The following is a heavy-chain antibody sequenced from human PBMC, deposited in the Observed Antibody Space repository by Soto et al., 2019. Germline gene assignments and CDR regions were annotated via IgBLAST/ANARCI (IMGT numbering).Heavy chain of an antibody. V-gene: IGHV4-59*08. CDR3: ARLGYCSSTSCYAGDQYYYYMDV. D-gene: IGHD2-2*01. J-gene: IGHJ6*03. CDR1: GGSISSYY. Sequence: SETLSLTCTVSGGSISSYYWSWIRQPPGKGLEWIGYIYYSGSTNYNPSLKSRVTISVDTSKNQFSLKLSSVTAADTAVYYCARLGYCSSTSCYAGDQYYYYMDVWGKGTTVTVSS. CDR2: IYYSGST.